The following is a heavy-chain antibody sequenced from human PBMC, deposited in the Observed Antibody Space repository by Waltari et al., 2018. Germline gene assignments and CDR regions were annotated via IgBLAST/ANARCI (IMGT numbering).Heavy chain of an antibody. V-gene: IGHV3-7*01. D-gene: IGHD1-1*01. CDR1: GFTFTSYW. CDR2: INPAGSGK. Sequence: RLVESGGALVQPGGSLRLSCAASGFTFTSYWMSWVRQAPGKGLEWVANINPAGSGKYYVDSVKGRFTISRDNARNSVYLQMNSLRAEDTAVYHCARETTGVGFDFWGQGTMVTVSS. CDR3: ARETTGVGFDF. J-gene: IGHJ3*01.